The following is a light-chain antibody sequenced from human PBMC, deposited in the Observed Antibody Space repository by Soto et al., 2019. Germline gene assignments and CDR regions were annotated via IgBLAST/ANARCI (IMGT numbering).Light chain of an antibody. CDR3: AAWDHSLSGWM. CDR1: SSNIGSDF. J-gene: IGLJ3*02. CDR2: RNN. V-gene: IGLV1-47*01. Sequence: QAVVTQPPSASATPGQRVTISFSGSSSNIGSDFVFWYQQLPGTAPKLLIFRNNQRPSGVPDRFSGSKSGTSASLAISGLRSEDEADYYCAAWDHSLSGWMIGGGT.